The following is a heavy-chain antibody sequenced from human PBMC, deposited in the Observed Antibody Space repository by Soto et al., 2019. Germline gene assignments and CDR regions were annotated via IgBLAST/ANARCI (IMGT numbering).Heavy chain of an antibody. CDR3: AKDWVDDYGDYVLSVGY. CDR1: GFTFSSYA. V-gene: IGHV3-23*01. D-gene: IGHD4-17*01. Sequence: EVQLLESGGGLVQPGGSLRLSCAASGFTFSSYAMSWVRQAPGKGLEWVSAISGSGGSTYYADSVKGRFTISRDNSKNTLYLQMNSLRAEDTAVYYCAKDWVDDYGDYVLSVGYWGQGTLVTVSS. CDR2: ISGSGGST. J-gene: IGHJ4*02.